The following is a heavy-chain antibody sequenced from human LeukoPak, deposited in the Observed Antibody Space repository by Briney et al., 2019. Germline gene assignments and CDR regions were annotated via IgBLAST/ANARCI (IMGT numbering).Heavy chain of an antibody. D-gene: IGHD2-2*01. V-gene: IGHV1-24*01. CDR3: ATVSVVPAAMSGYYYYYMDV. Sequence: ASVKVSCKVSGYTLTELSMHWVRQAPGKGLEWMGGFDPEDGETIYAQKFQGRVTMTEDTSTDTAYMELSSLRSEDTAVYYCATVSVVPAAMSGYYYYYMDVWGKGTTVTVSS. J-gene: IGHJ6*03. CDR2: FDPEDGET. CDR1: GYTLTELS.